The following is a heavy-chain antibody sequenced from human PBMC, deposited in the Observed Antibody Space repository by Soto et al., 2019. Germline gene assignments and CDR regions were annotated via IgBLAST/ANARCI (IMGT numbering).Heavy chain of an antibody. CDR3: ARGPKSGHYFLSFFGY. CDR2: INAGNGNT. J-gene: IGHJ4*02. CDR1: GYTFTNFA. D-gene: IGHD1-26*01. V-gene: IGHV1-3*01. Sequence: QVQLVQSGAEVKKAGASVKVSCKASGYTFTNFAMHWVRQAPGQRLEWMGWINAGNGNTKYSQKFQGRVSITRDTSASTDYMELSSLRSEDTAMYYCARGPKSGHYFLSFFGYWGQGTLVTVSS.